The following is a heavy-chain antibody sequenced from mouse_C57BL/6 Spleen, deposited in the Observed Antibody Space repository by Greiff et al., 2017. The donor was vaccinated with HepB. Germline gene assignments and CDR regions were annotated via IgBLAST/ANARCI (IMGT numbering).Heavy chain of an antibody. D-gene: IGHD1-1*01. CDR1: GFTFSSYA. V-gene: IGHV5-4*01. Sequence: EVQLVESGGGLVKPGGSLKLSCAASGFTFSSYAMSWVRQTPEKRLEWVATISDGGSYTYYPDNVKGRFTISRDNAKNNLYLQMSHLKSEDTAMYYCARDGYYGSAPVGYFDVWGTGTTVTVSS. CDR2: ISDGGSYT. CDR3: ARDGYYGSAPVGYFDV. J-gene: IGHJ1*03.